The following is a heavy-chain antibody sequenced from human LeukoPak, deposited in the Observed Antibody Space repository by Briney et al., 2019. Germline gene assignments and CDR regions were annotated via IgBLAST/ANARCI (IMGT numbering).Heavy chain of an antibody. CDR1: GGTFSSYA. CDR3: ARGYCSGGSCHSDLLVYFDY. Sequence: ASVKVSCKASGGTFSSYAISWVRQAPGQGLEWMGGIIHIFGTANYAQKFQGRVTITADESTSTAYMELSSLRSEDTAVYYCARGYCSGGSCHSDLLVYFDYWGQGTLVTVSS. CDR2: IIHIFGTA. J-gene: IGHJ4*02. V-gene: IGHV1-69*13. D-gene: IGHD2-15*01.